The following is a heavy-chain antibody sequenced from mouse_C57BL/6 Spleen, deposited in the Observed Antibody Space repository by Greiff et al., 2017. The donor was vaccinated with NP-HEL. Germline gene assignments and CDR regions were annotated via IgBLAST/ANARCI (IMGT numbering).Heavy chain of an antibody. CDR2: ISYDGSN. D-gene: IGHD3-2*02. CDR3: ARVETAQATAWFAY. V-gene: IGHV3-6*01. Sequence: ESGPGLVKPSQSLSLTCSVTGYSITSGYYWNWIRQFPGNKLEWMGYISYDGSNNYNPSLKNRISITRDTSKNQFFLKLNSVTTEDTATYYCARVETAQATAWFAYWGQGTLVTVSA. J-gene: IGHJ3*01. CDR1: GYSITSGYY.